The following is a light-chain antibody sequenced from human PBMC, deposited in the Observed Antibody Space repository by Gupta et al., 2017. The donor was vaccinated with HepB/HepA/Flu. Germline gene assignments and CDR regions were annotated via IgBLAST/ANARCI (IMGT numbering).Light chain of an antibody. CDR3: VQDKQFPGP. J-gene: IGKJ1*01. CDR2: RAS. V-gene: IGKV2-24*01. CDR1: ESRVHRDGNTY. Sequence: DIVMTQTPLSSPVTLGQPASISCRTSESRVHRDGNTYLSWFQQRPGQPPRLLIYRASQRDYGVPDRFSGSGAETDFTLKISRGEAEDVGKYYCVQDKQFPGPFGQGTKVEIK.